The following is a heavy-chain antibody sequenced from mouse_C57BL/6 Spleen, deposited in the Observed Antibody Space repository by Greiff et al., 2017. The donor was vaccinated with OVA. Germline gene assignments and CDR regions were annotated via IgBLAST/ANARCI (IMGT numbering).Heavy chain of an antibody. D-gene: IGHD1-1*01. CDR2: IYPSDSET. CDR1: GYTFTSYW. J-gene: IGHJ2*01. V-gene: IGHV1-61*01. CDR3: ARSPNDGSSHLDY. Sequence: QVQLQQPGAELVRPGSSVKLSCKASGYTFTSYWMDWVKQRPGQGLEWIGNIYPSDSETHYNQKFKDKATLTVDKSSSTAYMQLSSLTSEDSAVDYCARSPNDGSSHLDYWGQGTTLTGSS.